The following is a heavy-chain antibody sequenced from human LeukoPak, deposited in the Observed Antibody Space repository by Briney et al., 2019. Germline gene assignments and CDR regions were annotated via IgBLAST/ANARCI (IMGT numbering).Heavy chain of an antibody. V-gene: IGHV3-7*01. D-gene: IGHD1-14*01. CDR3: ITDLG. J-gene: IGHJ4*02. Sequence: GGSLRLSCAASGFTFSNYWMSWVRQAPGKGLEWVANIKQDGSEKYYVDSVKGRFTISRDNAKNSLYLQMNSLRVEDTAVYYCITDLGWGQGTLVTVSS. CDR2: IKQDGSEK. CDR1: GFTFSNYW.